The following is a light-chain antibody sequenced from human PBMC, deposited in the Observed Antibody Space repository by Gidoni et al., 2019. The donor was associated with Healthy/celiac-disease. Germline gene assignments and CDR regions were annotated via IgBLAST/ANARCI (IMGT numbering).Light chain of an antibody. J-gene: IGKJ5*01. Sequence: DIQLTQSPSFLSASVGDRVTITCRASQGISSYLAWYQQKPGKAPKLLIYAASTLQSGVPSRFSGSGSGTEFTLTISSLQPEDFATYYCQQLNSYPFTFXQXTRLEIK. CDR1: QGISSY. CDR2: AAS. V-gene: IGKV1-9*01. CDR3: QQLNSYPFT.